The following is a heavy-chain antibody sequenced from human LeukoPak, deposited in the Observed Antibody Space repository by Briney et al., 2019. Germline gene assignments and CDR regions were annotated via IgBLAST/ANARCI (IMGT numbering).Heavy chain of an antibody. D-gene: IGHD6-6*01. CDR3: ASETSSCSDY. CDR2: IYYSGNT. Sequence: SETLSLTCTVSGDSVSSSSYYWGWIRQPPGKGLEWIGSIYYSGNTYYNPSLRSRVTMSVDASKNQVSLKLSSVTVADTAVYYCASETSSCSDYWGQGILVTVSS. CDR1: GDSVSSSSYY. V-gene: IGHV4-39*01. J-gene: IGHJ4*02.